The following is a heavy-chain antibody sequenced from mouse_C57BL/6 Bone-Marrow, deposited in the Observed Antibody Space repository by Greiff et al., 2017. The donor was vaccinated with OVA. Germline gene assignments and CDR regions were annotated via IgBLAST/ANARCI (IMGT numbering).Heavy chain of an antibody. D-gene: IGHD2-4*01. CDR3: ARGLGLRLTYWYFDV. V-gene: IGHV1-69*01. CDR1: GYTFTSYW. CDR2: IDPSDSYT. J-gene: IGHJ1*03. Sequence: QVQLQQPGAELVMPGASVKLSCKASGYTFTSYWMHWVKQRPGQGLEWIGEIDPSDSYTNYNQKFKGKSTLTVDKSSSTAYMQLGSLTSEDSAVYYCARGLGLRLTYWYFDVWGTGTTVTVSS.